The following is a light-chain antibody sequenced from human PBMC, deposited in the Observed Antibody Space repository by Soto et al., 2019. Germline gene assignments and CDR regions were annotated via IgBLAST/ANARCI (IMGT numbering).Light chain of an antibody. CDR1: QSISTY. V-gene: IGKV3-11*01. CDR2: DAA. J-gene: IGKJ4*01. Sequence: EIVLTQSPATLCLSPGETATLSCRASQSISTYLAWYQQKPGQAPRLLIYDAANRATGIPARFSGSGSGTDFTLTISSLEPEDFAVYYCQQRTNWPPLTFGGGTKVEIK. CDR3: QQRTNWPPLT.